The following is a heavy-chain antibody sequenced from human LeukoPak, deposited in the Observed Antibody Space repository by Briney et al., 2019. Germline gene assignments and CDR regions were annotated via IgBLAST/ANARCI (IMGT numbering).Heavy chain of an antibody. CDR2: ISGSGDST. CDR3: AKDRLLNCRGDCYIFDY. D-gene: IGHD2-21*02. V-gene: IGHV3-23*01. J-gene: IGHJ4*02. CDR1: GFTLRSYV. Sequence: GGSLRLSCVAPGFTLRSYVMNWVRQTPGKGLEWVSSISGSGDSTFYADSVKGRFSISRDNSKNTLYLQVNGLRTEDTAVYYCAKDRLLNCRGDCYIFDYWGQGALVTISS.